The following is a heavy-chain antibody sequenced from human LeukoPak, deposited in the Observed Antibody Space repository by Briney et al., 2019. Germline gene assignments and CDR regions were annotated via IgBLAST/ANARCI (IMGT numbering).Heavy chain of an antibody. CDR2: ISSSSSSYI. CDR1: GFTFSSYS. Sequence: GGSLRLSCAASGFTFSSYSMNWVRQAPGKGLEWVSSISSSSSSYIYYADSVKGRFTISRDNAKNSLYLQMNSLRAEDTAVYYCARDQYSSSWSSAFDYWGQGTLVTVSS. J-gene: IGHJ4*02. V-gene: IGHV3-21*01. CDR3: ARDQYSSSWSSAFDY. D-gene: IGHD6-13*01.